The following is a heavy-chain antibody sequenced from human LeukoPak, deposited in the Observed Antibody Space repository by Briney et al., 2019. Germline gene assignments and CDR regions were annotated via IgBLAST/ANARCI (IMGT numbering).Heavy chain of an antibody. Sequence: PGGSLRLSWAASGFTFSSYAMSWVRQAPGKGLEWVSAISGSGGSTYYADSVKGRFTISRDNSKNTLYLQMNSLRAEDTAVYYCAKDPAGITMVRGVNYFDYWGQGTLVTVSS. D-gene: IGHD3-10*01. CDR2: ISGSGGST. CDR1: GFTFSSYA. J-gene: IGHJ4*02. V-gene: IGHV3-23*01. CDR3: AKDPAGITMVRGVNYFDY.